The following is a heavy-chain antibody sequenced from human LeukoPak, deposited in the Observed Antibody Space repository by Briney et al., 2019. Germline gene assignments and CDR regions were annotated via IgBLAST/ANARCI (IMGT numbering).Heavy chain of an antibody. J-gene: IGHJ6*02. Sequence: GGSLRLSCAASGFTVSSNYMSWVRQAPGKGLEWVSVIYSGGSTYYADSVKGRFTISRDNSKNTLYLQMNSLRAEDTAVYYCARDKWVVVVPAAAHYYYGMDVWGQGTTVTVSS. D-gene: IGHD2-2*01. CDR3: ARDKWVVVVPAAAHYYYGMDV. V-gene: IGHV3-66*01. CDR1: GFTVSSNY. CDR2: IYSGGST.